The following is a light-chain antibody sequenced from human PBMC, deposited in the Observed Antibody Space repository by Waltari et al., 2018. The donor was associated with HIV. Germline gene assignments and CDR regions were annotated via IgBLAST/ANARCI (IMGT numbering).Light chain of an antibody. J-gene: IGLJ3*02. CDR2: STG. CDR3: LLYFALPHPYWA. Sequence: QTVVTQEPSLTVSPGGTVPLTCASSTGAVTGAYYPSWFQLKPGQPPTPLIYSTGNKFPWTPVRLSCSILGGRPALTLSGAQADYEALYYCLLYFALPHPYWAFGCGTKLTVL. CDR1: TGAVTGAYY. V-gene: IGLV7-43*01.